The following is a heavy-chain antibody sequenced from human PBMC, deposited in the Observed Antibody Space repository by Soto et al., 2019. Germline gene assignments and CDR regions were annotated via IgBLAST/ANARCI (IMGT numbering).Heavy chain of an antibody. CDR3: ARASIAAAGIHY. CDR2: IYYSGST. D-gene: IGHD6-13*01. J-gene: IGHJ4*02. CDR1: GGSVSSGSYY. V-gene: IGHV4-61*01. Sequence: QVQLQESGPGLVKPSETLSLTCTVSGGSVSSGSYYWSWIRQPPGKGLEWIGYIYYSGSTNYNPSLTIRVTTSVNTSKLQFSLKLSAVTAADTAVYYCARASIAAAGIHYWGQGTLVTVSS.